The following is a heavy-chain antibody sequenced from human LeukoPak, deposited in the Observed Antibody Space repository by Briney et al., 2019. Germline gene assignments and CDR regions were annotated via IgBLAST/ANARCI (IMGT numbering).Heavy chain of an antibody. D-gene: IGHD7-27*01. CDR2: VSSAGT. V-gene: IGHV3-23*01. CDR3: AREINWDGIFVSIDY. Sequence: GGSLRLSCAASGFAFSNYAMSWVRQAPGKGLDWVSAVSSAGTYYADSVKGRFAISRDNSKNTVYLQMSSLRAEDTAVYYCAREINWDGIFVSIDYWGQGSLVTVSS. J-gene: IGHJ4*02. CDR1: GFAFSNYA.